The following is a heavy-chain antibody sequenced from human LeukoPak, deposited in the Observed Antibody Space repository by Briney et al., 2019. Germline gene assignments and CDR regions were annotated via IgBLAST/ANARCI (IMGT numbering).Heavy chain of an antibody. D-gene: IGHD2/OR15-2a*01. J-gene: IGHJ4*02. CDR3: QVIRLAGVDY. CDR2: ISGSGGST. CDR1: GFTFSSYA. V-gene: IGHV3-23*01. Sequence: PGGSLRLSCAASGFTFSSYAMSWVRQAPGKGLEWVSAISGSGGSTYYADSVKGRFTISRDNSKNTLYLQMNSLRAEDTAVYYPQVIRLAGVDYWGQGTLVTVSS.